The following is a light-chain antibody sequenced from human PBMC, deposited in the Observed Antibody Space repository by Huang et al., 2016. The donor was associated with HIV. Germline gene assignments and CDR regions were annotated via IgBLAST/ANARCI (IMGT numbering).Light chain of an antibody. J-gene: IGKJ2*01. CDR2: GAC. CDR3: QQYNDWPPWYT. Sequence: IVMTQSPATLSVSPGERVTLSCRASRSVGNNLAWYQQKVGQPPRLLIYGACTRATGIAARVSGSGSGTDFTLTISSLQSEDFAVYYCQQYNDWPPWYTFGQGTKLEIK. V-gene: IGKV3-15*01. CDR1: RSVGNN.